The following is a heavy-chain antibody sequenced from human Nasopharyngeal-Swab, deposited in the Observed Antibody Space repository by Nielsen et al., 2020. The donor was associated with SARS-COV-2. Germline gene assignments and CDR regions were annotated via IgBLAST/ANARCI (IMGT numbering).Heavy chain of an antibody. V-gene: IGHV4-30-4*01. CDR1: GGSISSGDYY. J-gene: IGHJ4*02. CDR3: ARGKYDILTGYYPYYFDY. CDR2: IYYSGST. Sequence: SETLSLTCTVSGGSISSGDYYWSWIRQPPGKGLEWIGYIYYSGSTYYNPSLKSRVTISVDTSKNQFSLKLSSVTAAGTAVYYCARGKYDILTGYYPYYFDYWGQGTLVTVSS. D-gene: IGHD3-9*01.